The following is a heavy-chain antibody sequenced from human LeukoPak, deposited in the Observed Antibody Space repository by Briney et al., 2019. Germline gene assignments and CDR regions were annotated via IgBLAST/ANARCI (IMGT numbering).Heavy chain of an antibody. J-gene: IGHJ3*02. Sequence: PVGSLRLSCAASGFTFEDYPMHWGREAPGEGLEWVSGLRGNSAGIRYADSVQGRFTISRDNAQNSLCLQMNSLRIEDTALYYCVKDDTFGIWGQGTMVTVSS. CDR2: LRGNSAGI. V-gene: IGHV3-9*01. CDR1: GFTFEDYP. CDR3: VKDDTFGI.